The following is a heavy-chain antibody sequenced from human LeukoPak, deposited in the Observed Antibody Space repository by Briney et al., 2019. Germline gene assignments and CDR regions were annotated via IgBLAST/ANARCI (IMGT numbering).Heavy chain of an antibody. J-gene: IGHJ1*01. V-gene: IGHV3-15*01. Sequence: GGSLRLSCAASGFTFSNAWMSWVRQAPGKGLEWVGRIKSKTDGGTTDYAAPVKGRFTISRDDSKNTLYLQMSSLRADDTAIYYCAKGQTKRRVVPTTIPPEPFEDWGQGTRVTVSS. CDR3: AKGQTKRRVVPTTIPPEPFED. D-gene: IGHD2-2*01. CDR1: GFTFSNAW. CDR2: IKSKTDGGTT.